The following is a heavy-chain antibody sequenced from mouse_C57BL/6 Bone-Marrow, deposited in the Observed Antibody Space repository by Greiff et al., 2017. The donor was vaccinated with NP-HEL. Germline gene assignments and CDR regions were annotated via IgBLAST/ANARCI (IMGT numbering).Heavy chain of an antibody. Sequence: VKLMESGAELARPGASVKLSCKASGYTFTSYGISWVKQRTGQGLEWIGEIYPRSGNTYYNAKFKGKATLTADKSSSTAYMELRSLTSEDSAVYFCARWLRDYAMDYWGQGTSVTVSS. D-gene: IGHD1-1*01. J-gene: IGHJ4*01. CDR2: IYPRSGNT. CDR1: GYTFTSYG. V-gene: IGHV1-81*01. CDR3: ARWLRDYAMDY.